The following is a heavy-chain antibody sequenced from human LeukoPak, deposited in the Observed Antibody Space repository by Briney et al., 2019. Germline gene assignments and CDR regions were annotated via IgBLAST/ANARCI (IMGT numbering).Heavy chain of an antibody. CDR1: GYRFTNYW. V-gene: IGHV5-51*01. J-gene: IGHJ4*02. CDR2: IYPGNSDT. D-gene: IGHD3-10*01. Sequence: GESLKISCKGSGYRFTNYWIGWVRQVPGKGLEWMGIIYPGNSDTRYGPSFQGQVNISADKSISTAYLEWNTLKASDTAMYYCARHQEQDTYGRPFDYWGQGTLVTVSS. CDR3: ARHQEQDTYGRPFDY.